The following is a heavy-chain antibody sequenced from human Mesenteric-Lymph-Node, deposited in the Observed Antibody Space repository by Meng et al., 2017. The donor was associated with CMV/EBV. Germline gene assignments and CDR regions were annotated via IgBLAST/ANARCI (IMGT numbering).Heavy chain of an antibody. CDR1: GFTFSTYA. V-gene: IGHV3-23*01. CDR2: ISGSGAGT. CDR3: AGELSGGFLERFDH. Sequence: GGSLRLSCAASGFTFSTYAMSWVRQAPGQGLEWVSSISGSGAGTHYADSVKGRFTISRDNSKNTLHLQMNSLRADDTGVYYCAGELSGGFLERFDHWGQGTLVTVSS. J-gene: IGHJ4*02. D-gene: IGHD3-16*02.